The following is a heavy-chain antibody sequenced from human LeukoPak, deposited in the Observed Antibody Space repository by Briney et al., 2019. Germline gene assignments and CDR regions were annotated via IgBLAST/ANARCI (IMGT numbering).Heavy chain of an antibody. J-gene: IGHJ4*02. V-gene: IGHV4-39*07. CDR3: ARVLTAAGLDF. D-gene: IGHD6-25*01. Sequence: PSGTLSLTCTVSGGSISGGRTWGWVRQPPGKGLEWIGNIHADGRSAPNPSLKSRVTISLDTSTNQFSLKVNSVTAADTAFYYCARVLTAAGLDFWGQGILVTISS. CDR2: IHADGRS. CDR1: GGSISGGRT.